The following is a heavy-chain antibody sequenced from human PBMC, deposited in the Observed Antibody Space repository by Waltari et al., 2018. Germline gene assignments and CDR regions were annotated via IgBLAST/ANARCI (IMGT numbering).Heavy chain of an antibody. CDR1: GGSISSSNW. D-gene: IGHD6-6*01. V-gene: IGHV4-4*02. CDR2: IYHIWST. Sequence: QVQLQESGPGLVKPSGTLSLTCAVSGGSISSSNWWSWVRQPPGKGLEWIGEIYHIWSTNNNPSLKSRVTISVDKSNTQFSLKLSSVTAADTAVYYCARDPAFEYSSSTYYWYFDLWGRGTLVTVSS. CDR3: ARDPAFEYSSSTYYWYFDL. J-gene: IGHJ2*01.